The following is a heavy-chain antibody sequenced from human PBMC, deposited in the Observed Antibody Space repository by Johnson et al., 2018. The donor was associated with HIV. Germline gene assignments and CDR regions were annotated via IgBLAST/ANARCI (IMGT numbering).Heavy chain of an antibody. CDR1: GFTFSSYA. D-gene: IGHD1-26*01. J-gene: IGHJ3*02. V-gene: IGHV3-30*14. CDR2: ISYDGSNK. CDR3: ARDSAGIVGGTEAFDI. Sequence: QVQLVESGGGVVQPGRSLRLSCAASGFTFSSYAMHWVRQAPGKGLEWVAVISYDGSNKYYADSVKGRFTISRDNSKNTLYVQMNSLRAEDTAVYYCARDSAGIVGGTEAFDIWGQGTMVTVSS.